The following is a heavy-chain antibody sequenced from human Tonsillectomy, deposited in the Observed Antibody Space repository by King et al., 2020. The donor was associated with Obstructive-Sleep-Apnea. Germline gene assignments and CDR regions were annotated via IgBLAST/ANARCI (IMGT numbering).Heavy chain of an antibody. CDR1: GYTFSNYG. J-gene: IGHJ4*02. D-gene: IGHD6-13*01. CDR3: ARESQQLALN. V-gene: IGHV1-18*04. CDR2: ISAYNGNT. Sequence: VQLVESGAEVKKPGASVKVSSKASGYTFSNYGISWVRQAPGQGLEWMGWISAYNGNTHYAQKLQGRVTLTTDTSTTTANMELRSLRSDDTAVYYCARESQQLALNWGQGTLVTVSS.